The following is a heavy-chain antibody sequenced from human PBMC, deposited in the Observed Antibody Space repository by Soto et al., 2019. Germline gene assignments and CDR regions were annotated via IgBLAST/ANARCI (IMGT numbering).Heavy chain of an antibody. CDR2: IYSGGST. V-gene: IGHV3-53*04. D-gene: IGHD2-21*01. CDR1: GIIVKSNY. J-gene: IGHJ5*01. Sequence: EVQLVESGGGLVQPGGSLRLSCAASGIIVKSNYMNWVRQAPGKGLEWVSIIYSGGSTYYADSVKGRFTISRHDSKYTLYLQMSSLRSEATATYYCARGVFGQPDSWGQGTLVIVSS. CDR3: ARGVFGQPDS.